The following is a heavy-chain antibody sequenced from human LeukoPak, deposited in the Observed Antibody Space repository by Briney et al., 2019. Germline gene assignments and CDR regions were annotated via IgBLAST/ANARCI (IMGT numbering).Heavy chain of an antibody. Sequence: GASVKVSCKASGYTFTGYYMHWVRQAPGQGLEWMGWINPNSGGTNFAQKFQGRVTMTRDTSISTAYMELSRLRSDDMAVYYCAREYYGRALDPWGQGTLVTVSS. V-gene: IGHV1-2*02. CDR2: INPNSGGT. CDR3: AREYYGRALDP. CDR1: GYTFTGYY. J-gene: IGHJ5*02. D-gene: IGHD2-21*01.